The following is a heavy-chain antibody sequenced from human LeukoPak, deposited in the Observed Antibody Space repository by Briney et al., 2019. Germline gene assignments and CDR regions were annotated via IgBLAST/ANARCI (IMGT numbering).Heavy chain of an antibody. D-gene: IGHD3-10*01. J-gene: IGHJ4*02. CDR1: GYTFTDYY. V-gene: IGHV1-69-2*01. CDR3: ATGPYKFYFDY. Sequence: ASVTISRKVSGYTFTDYYMHWVQQAPGKGLEWMGLVDPEDGETIYAEKFQGRVTITADTSTDTAYMELSSLRSEDTAVYYCATGPYKFYFDYWGQGTLVTVSS. CDR2: VDPEDGET.